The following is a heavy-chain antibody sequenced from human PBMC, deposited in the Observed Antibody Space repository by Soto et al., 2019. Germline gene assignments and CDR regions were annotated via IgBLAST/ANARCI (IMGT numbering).Heavy chain of an antibody. CDR1: VFTFSSYG. Sequence: GGSLRLSCASSVFTFSSYGMHCVRHSPGKWLEWVAVISYDGSNKYYADSVKGRFTISRDNSKNTLYLQMNSLRAEDTAVYYCAKESYKDIVLMVYANYYGMHVWRQGTTVTVSS. CDR3: AKESYKDIVLMVYANYYGMHV. V-gene: IGHV3-30*18. CDR2: ISYDGSNK. J-gene: IGHJ6*02. D-gene: IGHD2-8*01.